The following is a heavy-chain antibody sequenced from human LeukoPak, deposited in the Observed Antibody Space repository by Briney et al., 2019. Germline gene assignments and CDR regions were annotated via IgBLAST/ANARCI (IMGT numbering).Heavy chain of an antibody. CDR1: GGSISSYY. CDR3: ARGTGGVIAPFDY. D-gene: IGHD3-16*02. J-gene: IGHJ4*02. CDR2: IYYSGST. Sequence: AETLSLTCTVSGGSISSYYWSWIRQPPGKGLEWIGYIYYSGSTNYNPSLKSRVTISVDTSKNQFSLKLSSATAADTAVYYSARGTGGVIAPFDYWGQGTLVTVSS. V-gene: IGHV4-59*01.